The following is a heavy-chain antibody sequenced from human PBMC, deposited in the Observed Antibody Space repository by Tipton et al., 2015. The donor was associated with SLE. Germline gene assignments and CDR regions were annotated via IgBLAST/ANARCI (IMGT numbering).Heavy chain of an antibody. CDR2: IYYNGSP. D-gene: IGHD3-9*01. CDR1: GGSISSYY. CDR3: ARGVYDFLTGPKRFDP. V-gene: IGHV4-59*01. Sequence: TLSLTCTVSGGSISSYYWSWIRQPPGKGLEWIGYIYYNGSPNYNPSLKSRLTISVDMSKNQISLKLSSVTAADTAVYYCARGVYDFLTGPKRFDPWGQGTLVTFSS. J-gene: IGHJ5*02.